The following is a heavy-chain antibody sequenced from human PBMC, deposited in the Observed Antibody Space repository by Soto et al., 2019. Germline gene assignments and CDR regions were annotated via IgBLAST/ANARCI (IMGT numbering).Heavy chain of an antibody. CDR1: GFTVSSNY. D-gene: IGHD2-2*01. CDR2: IYSGGST. Sequence: GGSPRLSCAASGFTVSSNYMSWVRQAPGKGLEWVSVIYSGGSTYYADSVKGRFTISRDNSKNTLYLQMNSLRAEDTAVYYCARDPLLSCSSTSCTPRYYYYGMGVWGQGTTVTVAS. V-gene: IGHV3-53*01. CDR3: ARDPLLSCSSTSCTPRYYYYGMGV. J-gene: IGHJ6*02.